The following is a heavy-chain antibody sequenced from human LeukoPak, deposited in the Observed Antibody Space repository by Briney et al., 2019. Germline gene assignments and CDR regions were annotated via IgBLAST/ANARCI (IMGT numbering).Heavy chain of an antibody. Sequence: GGSLRLSCAASGFTFGTYWMTWVRQAPGKGLEWVANIKQDGSDKYYADSVKGRFAISRDNAKNSLYLQMNTLTVEDTAVYYCARDHMSGYYDYWGQGTLVTVSS. J-gene: IGHJ4*02. V-gene: IGHV3-7*01. CDR1: GFTFGTYW. CDR3: ARDHMSGYYDY. CDR2: IKQDGSDK.